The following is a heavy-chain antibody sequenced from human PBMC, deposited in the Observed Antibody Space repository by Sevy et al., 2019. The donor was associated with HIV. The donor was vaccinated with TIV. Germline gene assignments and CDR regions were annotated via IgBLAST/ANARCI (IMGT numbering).Heavy chain of an antibody. J-gene: IGHJ6*02. Sequence: GGSLRLSCVVSGITFSTSGMHWVRQAPGKGLEGVAVISYHGRDKFYADSVKGRSTISRDNSKNILYLQMISLRAGDTAVYYGAKDFTGYNGMDVWGQGTMVTVSS. V-gene: IGHV3-30*18. CDR3: AKDFTGYNGMDV. D-gene: IGHD3-9*01. CDR1: GITFSTSG. CDR2: ISYHGRDK.